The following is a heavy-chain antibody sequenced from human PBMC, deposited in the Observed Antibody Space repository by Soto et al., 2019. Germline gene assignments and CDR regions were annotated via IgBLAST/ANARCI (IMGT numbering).Heavy chain of an antibody. V-gene: IGHV1-69*13. CDR3: ATDRLRWDYFDY. D-gene: IGHD4-17*01. J-gene: IGHJ4*02. CDR1: GGSFSSYA. CDR2: IIPIFGTA. Sequence: ASVKVSFKASGGSFSSYAISWVRQAPGQGLEWMGGIIPIFGTANYAQKFQGRVTVTADESTSTAYMELSSLRSEDTAVYYCATDRLRWDYFDYWGQGTLVTVSS.